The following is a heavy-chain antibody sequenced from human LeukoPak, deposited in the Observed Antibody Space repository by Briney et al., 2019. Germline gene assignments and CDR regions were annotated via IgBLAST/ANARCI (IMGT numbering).Heavy chain of an antibody. J-gene: IGHJ4*02. V-gene: IGHV4-59*03. D-gene: IGHD3/OR15-3a*01. Sequence: SETLSLTCSVSDGSIRTYYWSWIRQSPGQGLEWIGNIYYRGDINYNPSLKGRVIISIDTSKNQFSLKVTSLTAADTAVYYCATNKDWAEADWGQGTLVIVSS. CDR2: IYYRGDI. CDR1: DGSIRTYY. CDR3: ATNKDWAEAD.